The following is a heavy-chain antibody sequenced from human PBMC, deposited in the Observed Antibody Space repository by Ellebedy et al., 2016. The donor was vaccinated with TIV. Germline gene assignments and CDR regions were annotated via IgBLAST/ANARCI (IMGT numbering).Heavy chain of an antibody. D-gene: IGHD3-3*01. V-gene: IGHV4-39*07. J-gene: IGHJ4*02. CDR2: IYYSGST. CDR3: ARRRNYDFWSGYYKIDY. CDR1: GCSISSSSYY. Sequence: SETLSLXXTVSGCSISSSSYYWGWIRQPPGKGLEWIGSIYYSGSTYYNPSLKSRVTISVDTSKNQFSLKLSSVTAADTAVYYCARRRNYDFWSGYYKIDYWGQGTLVTVSS.